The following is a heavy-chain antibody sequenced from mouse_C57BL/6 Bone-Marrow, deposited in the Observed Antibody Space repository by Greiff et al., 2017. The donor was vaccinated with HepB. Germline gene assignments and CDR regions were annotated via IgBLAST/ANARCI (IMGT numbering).Heavy chain of an antibody. J-gene: IGHJ1*03. V-gene: IGHV14-1*01. Sequence: DVQLQESGAELVRPGASVKLSCTASGFNIKDYYMHWVKQRPEQGLEWIGRIDPEDGDTEYAPKFQGKATMTADTSTNTAYLQLSSLTSEDTAVYYCTPYYDYEGWYFDVWGTGTTVTVSS. D-gene: IGHD2-4*01. CDR3: TPYYDYEGWYFDV. CDR1: GFNIKDYY. CDR2: IDPEDGDT.